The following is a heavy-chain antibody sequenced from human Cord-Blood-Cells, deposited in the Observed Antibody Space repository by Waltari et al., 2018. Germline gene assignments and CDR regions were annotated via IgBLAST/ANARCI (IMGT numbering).Heavy chain of an antibody. CDR1: GYTFTSYD. Sequence: QVQLVQSGAEVKKPGASVKVSCKASGYTFTSYDINWVRQATGQGLEWMGWRNPNSGNTGYAQKFQGRVTITRNTSISTAYMELSSLRSEDTAVYYCARGRGEPPEDAFDIWGQGTMVTVSS. V-gene: IGHV1-8*03. J-gene: IGHJ3*02. D-gene: IGHD3-10*01. CDR3: ARGRGEPPEDAFDI. CDR2: RNPNSGNT.